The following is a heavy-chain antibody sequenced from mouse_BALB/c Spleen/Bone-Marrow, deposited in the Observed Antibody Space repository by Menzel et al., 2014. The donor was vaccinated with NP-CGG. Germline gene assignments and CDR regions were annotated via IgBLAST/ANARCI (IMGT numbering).Heavy chain of an antibody. CDR2: ISSGGGYT. J-gene: IGHJ3*01. CDR3: ARQGNDYAAWFAY. CDR1: GFTFSSYG. D-gene: IGHD2-4*01. V-gene: IGHV5-6*01. Sequence: EVKLVESGGDSVKPGGSLKLSCAASGFTFSSYGMSWVRQTPDKRLEWVATISSGGGYTYYPDSVKARFTISRDNAKNTLYLQMSSLKSEDTAMYYCARQGNDYAAWFAYWGQGTLVTVSA.